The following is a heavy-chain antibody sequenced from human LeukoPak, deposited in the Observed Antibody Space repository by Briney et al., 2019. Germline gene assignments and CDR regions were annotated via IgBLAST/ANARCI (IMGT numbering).Heavy chain of an antibody. CDR2: IYSGGST. CDR3: ARCPSSGWYYFDY. Sequence: GGSLRPSCAASGFTVSSNYMSWVRQAPGKGLECVSVIYSGGSTYYADSVKGRFTISRDNSKNTLYLQMNSLRAEDTAVYYCARCPSSGWYYFDYCGQGTLVTVSS. V-gene: IGHV3-53*01. D-gene: IGHD6-19*01. CDR1: GFTVSSNY. J-gene: IGHJ4*02.